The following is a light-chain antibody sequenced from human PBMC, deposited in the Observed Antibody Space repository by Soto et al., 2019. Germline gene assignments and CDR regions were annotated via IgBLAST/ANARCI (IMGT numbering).Light chain of an antibody. CDR3: QQHGNSPFT. J-gene: IGKJ3*01. V-gene: IGKV3-20*01. Sequence: EVVLTQSPGTLSLSPGERATLSCRTSQSVTSSYLAWYQQKPGQAPRLLIYGASTRATSIPDRFFASGSGTDFTLTISRLEPEDFAVYYCQQHGNSPFTFGPGTKVDLK. CDR2: GAS. CDR1: QSVTSSY.